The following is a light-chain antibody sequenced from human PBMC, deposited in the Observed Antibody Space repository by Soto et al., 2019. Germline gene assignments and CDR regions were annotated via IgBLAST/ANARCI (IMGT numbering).Light chain of an antibody. Sequence: DIQMTQSPSSLSASVGDRVTITCRASQSISTFLNWYQQKPGKAPKLLIYAASNLQSGVPSRFSGSGSGTDFTLTISSLQPEYFATYYCEQSYSSPLMYTFGQGTKLEIK. CDR2: AAS. J-gene: IGKJ2*01. CDR1: QSISTF. V-gene: IGKV1-39*01. CDR3: EQSYSSPLMYT.